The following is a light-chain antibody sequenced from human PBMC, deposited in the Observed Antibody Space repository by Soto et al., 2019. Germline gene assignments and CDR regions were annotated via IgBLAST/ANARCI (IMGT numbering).Light chain of an antibody. Sequence: EILLTQSPPTLSASVGDGATIACRASPNLATSVAWYQQTPGNAPKLLTYKAANFADEFPSRVSGSEFGTEFSLPISSLHPDDFGSYYCQHIRTFGQGTKVDI. CDR1: PNLATS. J-gene: IGKJ1*01. CDR2: KAA. V-gene: IGKV1-5*03. CDR3: QHIRT.